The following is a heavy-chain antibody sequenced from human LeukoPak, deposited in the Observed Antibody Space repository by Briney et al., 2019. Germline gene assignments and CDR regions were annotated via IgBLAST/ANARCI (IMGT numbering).Heavy chain of an antibody. Sequence: SETLSLTCAVYGGSFSGYYWSWIRQPPGKGLEWIGEINHSGSTNYNPSLKSRVTISVDTSKNQFSLNLISVTAADTAVYYCVRAYDYWGQGTLVTVSS. CDR1: GGSFSGYY. J-gene: IGHJ4*02. V-gene: IGHV4-34*01. CDR3: VRAYDY. CDR2: INHSGST.